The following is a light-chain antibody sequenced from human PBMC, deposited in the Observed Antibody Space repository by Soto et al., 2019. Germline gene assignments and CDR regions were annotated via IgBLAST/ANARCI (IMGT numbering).Light chain of an antibody. CDR3: QHTYGVPFT. V-gene: IGKV1-39*01. Sequence: DIQMTQSPSSLSASVGDRVTITCRASQRIGTYLNWYQQKPGKAPELLIFAASSLQRGVSPRFSGSGSGTDFALTISSLQPVYLAAYYCQHTYGVPFTFGPGTKV. CDR1: QRIGTY. CDR2: AAS. J-gene: IGKJ3*01.